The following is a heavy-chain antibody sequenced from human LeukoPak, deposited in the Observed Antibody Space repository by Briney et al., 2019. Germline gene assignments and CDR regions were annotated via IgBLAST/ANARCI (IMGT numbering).Heavy chain of an antibody. Sequence: SETLSLTCTVSGVSINSHYWSWIRQPPGKGREWIGFIYDGGSANYKSSLKSRVTMTVDTSKNQFSLKLNSVTAADTAVYYCARVLQNYYHMDVWGKGTTVTVSS. CDR1: GVSINSHY. D-gene: IGHD3-3*01. CDR3: ARVLQNYYHMDV. J-gene: IGHJ6*03. V-gene: IGHV4-59*11. CDR2: IYDGGSA.